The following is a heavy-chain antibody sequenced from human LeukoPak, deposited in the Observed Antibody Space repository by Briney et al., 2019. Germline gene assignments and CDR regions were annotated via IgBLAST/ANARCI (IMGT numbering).Heavy chain of an antibody. J-gene: IGHJ4*02. D-gene: IGHD2-2*01. CDR1: GFTFSNYA. Sequence: GGSLRLSCAASGFTFSNYAINWVRQAPCKGLEWVAVISYDGSNKYYADSVKGRFTISRDNSKNTLYLQMNSLRAEDTAVYYCARDDLCTSTSCYMDYWGQGALVTVSS. CDR3: ARDDLCTSTSCYMDY. CDR2: ISYDGSNK. V-gene: IGHV3-30-3*01.